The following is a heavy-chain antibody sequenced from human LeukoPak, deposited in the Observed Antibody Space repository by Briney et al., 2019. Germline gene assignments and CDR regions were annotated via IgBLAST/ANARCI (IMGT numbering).Heavy chain of an antibody. J-gene: IGHJ5*02. CDR2: ISAYNGNT. CDR3: ARDQSSNYELQPEGWSDP. CDR1: GYTFTSYG. V-gene: IGHV1-18*01. Sequence: ASLKLSCTASGYTFTSYGISWVRKAPGQGLEWMGWISAYNGNTNYAQKLQGRVTMTTVTSTSTAYMELRSLRSDDTAVYYCARDQSSNYELQPEGWSDPWGQGTLVTVSS. D-gene: IGHD4-11*01.